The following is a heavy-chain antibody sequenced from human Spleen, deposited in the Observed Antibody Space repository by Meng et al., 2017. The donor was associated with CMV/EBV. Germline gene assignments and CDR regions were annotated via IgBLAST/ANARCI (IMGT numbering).Heavy chain of an antibody. V-gene: IGHV3-21*01. J-gene: IGHJ4*02. CDR3: ATIGWYVPSFDY. CDR1: GLTFSDYS. D-gene: IGHD6-19*01. Sequence: GGSLRLSCAASGLTFSDYSMNWVPQAPGKGLEWVSFINGNSNYIYYADSVKGRFTISRDNTKNSLYLKMNRLRAEDTAIYYCATIGWYVPSFDYWGQGTLVTVSS. CDR2: INGNSNYI.